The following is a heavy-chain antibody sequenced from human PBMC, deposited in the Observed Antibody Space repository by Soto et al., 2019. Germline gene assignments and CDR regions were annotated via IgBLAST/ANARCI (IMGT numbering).Heavy chain of an antibody. CDR1: GGSISSYY. D-gene: IGHD4-17*01. Sequence: SETLSLTCTVSGGSISSYYWSWIRQPPGKGLEWIGYIYYSGSTNYNPSLKSRVTISVDTSKNQFSLKLSSVAAADTAVYYCARSRTTVTPSGFQHWGQGTLVTVSS. CDR2: IYYSGST. CDR3: ARSRTTVTPSGFQH. J-gene: IGHJ1*01. V-gene: IGHV4-59*01.